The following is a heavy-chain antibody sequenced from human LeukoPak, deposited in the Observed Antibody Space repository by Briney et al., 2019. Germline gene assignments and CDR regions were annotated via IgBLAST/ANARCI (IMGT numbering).Heavy chain of an antibody. CDR1: GFTFSSYS. CDR2: ISSSSGTI. D-gene: IGHD3-3*01. J-gene: IGHJ4*01. V-gene: IGHV3-48*01. CDR3: ARGPLLEWLLYFDY. Sequence: GGSLRLSCAASGFTFSSYSMKWVRQAPGKGLEWVSYISSSSGTIYYADSVKGRFTISRDNAKNSLFLQMNSLRAEDTAVYYCARGPLLEWLLYFDYWGQGTLVTVSS.